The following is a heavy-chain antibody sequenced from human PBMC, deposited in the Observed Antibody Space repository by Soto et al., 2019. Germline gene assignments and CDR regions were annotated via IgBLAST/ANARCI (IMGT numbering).Heavy chain of an antibody. V-gene: IGHV4-31*03. CDR3: ARVHDNCSGGSCYSFHAGNWFDP. D-gene: IGHD2-15*01. CDR2: IYYSGST. J-gene: IGHJ5*02. Sequence: SETLSLTCTVSGGSINSGGFYWSWIRQHPGKGLEWIGYIYYSGSTYYNPSLKSRVIISVDTSKNQFSLKLSSVTAADTAVYYCARVHDNCSGGSCYSFHAGNWFDPWGQGTLVTVSS. CDR1: GGSINSGGFY.